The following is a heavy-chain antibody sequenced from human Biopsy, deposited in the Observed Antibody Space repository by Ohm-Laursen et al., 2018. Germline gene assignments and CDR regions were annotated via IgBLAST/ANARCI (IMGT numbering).Heavy chain of an antibody. CDR3: ARVSRSIYDSTFDSFNI. CDR2: IDYSGST. V-gene: IGHV4-59*01. Sequence: SETLSLTCSVSGGSFSTYYWTWLRQPPGQGLEWIAFIDYSGSTNYNPSLKSRVSISIDTSKNQLSLRLNSVPAADTAVYYSARVSRSIYDSTFDSFNIWGPGTMVTVSS. D-gene: IGHD3-22*01. J-gene: IGHJ3*02. CDR1: GGSFSTYY.